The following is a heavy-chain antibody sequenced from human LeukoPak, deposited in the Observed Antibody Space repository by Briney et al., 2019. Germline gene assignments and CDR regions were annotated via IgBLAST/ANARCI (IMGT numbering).Heavy chain of an antibody. J-gene: IGHJ4*02. Sequence: GGSLRLSCAASGLTFSDFYMSWIRQAPGKGLEWVSYISSSGSTTDYADSVEGRFTISRDNAKSSLYLQMNSLRAEDTAVYYCARARTKYSGYDWAYWGQGTLVTVSS. V-gene: IGHV3-11*01. CDR1: GLTFSDFY. CDR3: ARARTKYSGYDWAY. D-gene: IGHD5-12*01. CDR2: ISSSGSTT.